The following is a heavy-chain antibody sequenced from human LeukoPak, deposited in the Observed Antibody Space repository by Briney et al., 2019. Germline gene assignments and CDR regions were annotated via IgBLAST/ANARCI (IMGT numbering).Heavy chain of an antibody. CDR3: ARDLEVEQWLVHYYYMDV. CDR1: GDSVSRNNAA. V-gene: IGHV6-1*01. J-gene: IGHJ6*03. CDR2: TYYRSKWYN. D-gene: IGHD6-19*01. Sequence: KLSQTLSLTCAISGDSVSRNNAAWNWIRQSPSRGLEWLGRTYYRSKWYNEYAVSVKSRITINPDTSKNQFSLQLNSVTPEDTAVYCCARDLEVEQWLVHYYYMDVWGKGTTVTVSS.